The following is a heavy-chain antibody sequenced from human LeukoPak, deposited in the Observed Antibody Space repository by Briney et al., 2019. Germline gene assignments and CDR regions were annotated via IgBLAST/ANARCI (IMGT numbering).Heavy chain of an antibody. CDR2: INHSGST. CDR1: GGSFSGYY. Sequence: SETLSLTCAVYGGSFSGYYWSWIRQPPGKGLEWIGEINHSGSTNYNPSLKSRVTISVDTSKNQFSLKLSSVTAADTAVYYCAIPLVGATSAFDIWGQGTMVTVSS. CDR3: AIPLVGATSAFDI. D-gene: IGHD1-26*01. J-gene: IGHJ3*02. V-gene: IGHV4-34*01.